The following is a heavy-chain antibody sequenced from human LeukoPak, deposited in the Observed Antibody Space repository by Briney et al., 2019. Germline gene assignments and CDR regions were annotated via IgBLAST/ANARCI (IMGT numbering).Heavy chain of an antibody. D-gene: IGHD3-22*01. Sequence: ASVKVSCKASRYTFTSYDINWVRQATGQGLEWMGWMNPNSGNTGYAQKFQGRVTMTRNTSISTAYMELSSLRSEDTAVYYCARGGDYYDSSGHSAHFDYWGQGTLVTVSS. CDR3: ARGGDYYDSSGHSAHFDY. J-gene: IGHJ4*02. V-gene: IGHV1-8*01. CDR2: MNPNSGNT. CDR1: RYTFTSYD.